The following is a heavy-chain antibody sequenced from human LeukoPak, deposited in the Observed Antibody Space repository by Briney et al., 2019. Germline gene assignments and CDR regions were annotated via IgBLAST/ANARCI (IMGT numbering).Heavy chain of an antibody. D-gene: IGHD2-15*01. CDR1: GSGFTFSSYA. CDR2: ISYDGSNK. J-gene: IGHJ5*02. CDR3: AREQEADNWFDP. V-gene: IGHV3-30-3*01. Sequence: GGSLRLSCAASGSGFTFSSYAMHWVRRAPGKGLEWVAVISYDGSNKYYADSVKGRFTISRDNSKNTLYLQMNSLRAEDTAVYYCAREQEADNWFDPWGQGTLVTVSS.